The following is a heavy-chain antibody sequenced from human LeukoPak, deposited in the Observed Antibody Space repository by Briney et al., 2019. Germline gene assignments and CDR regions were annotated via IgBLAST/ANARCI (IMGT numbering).Heavy chain of an antibody. CDR1: GFTFSDYY. Sequence: GGSLRLSCAASGFTFSDYYMSWIRQAPGKGLECISYITTSGSYTNYADSVKGRFTISRDNAKNSLYLQMNSLRAEDTAVYYCARVGGTAMSLDYWGQGTLVTVSS. D-gene: IGHD5-18*01. J-gene: IGHJ4*02. CDR3: ARVGGTAMSLDY. CDR2: ITTSGSYT. V-gene: IGHV3-11*05.